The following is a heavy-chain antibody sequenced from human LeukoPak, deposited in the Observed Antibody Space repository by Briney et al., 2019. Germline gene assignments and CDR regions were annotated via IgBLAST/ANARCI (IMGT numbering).Heavy chain of an antibody. CDR3: ARRAGAYSHPYDY. Sequence: GGSLRLSCTVSGFTVSSNSMSWVRQAPGKGLEWVSFIYSDDTHYSDSVKGRFTISRDNSKNTLYLQMNSLRAKDTAVYYCARRAGAYSHPYDYWGQGTLVTVSS. J-gene: IGHJ4*02. V-gene: IGHV3-53*01. CDR1: GFTVSSNS. CDR2: IYSDDT. D-gene: IGHD4/OR15-4a*01.